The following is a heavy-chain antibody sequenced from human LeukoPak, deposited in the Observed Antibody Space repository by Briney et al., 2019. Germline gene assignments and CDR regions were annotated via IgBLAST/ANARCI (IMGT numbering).Heavy chain of an antibody. CDR2: ISYDGSNK. D-gene: IGHD4-17*01. J-gene: IGHJ4*02. CDR1: GFTFSSYG. Sequence: PGGSLRLSCAASGFTFSSYGMHWVRQAPGKGLEWVAFISYDGSNKYYADSVKGRFTISRDNSKNTLYLQMNSLRAEDTAVYYCARSTYGDYDSWGQGTLVTVSS. CDR3: ARSTYGDYDS. V-gene: IGHV3-30*19.